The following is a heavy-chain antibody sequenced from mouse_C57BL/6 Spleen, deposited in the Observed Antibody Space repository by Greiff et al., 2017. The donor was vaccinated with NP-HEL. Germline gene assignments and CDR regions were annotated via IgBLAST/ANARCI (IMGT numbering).Heavy chain of an antibody. J-gene: IGHJ2*01. V-gene: IGHV5-16*01. Sequence: EVKLVESEGGLVQPGSSMKLSCTASGFTFSDYYMAWVRQVPEKGLEWVANINYDGSSTYYLDSLKSRFIISRDNAKNILYLQMSSLKSEDTATYYCARAHYYLDYWGQGTTLTVSS. CDR2: INYDGSST. CDR3: ARAHYYLDY. CDR1: GFTFSDYY.